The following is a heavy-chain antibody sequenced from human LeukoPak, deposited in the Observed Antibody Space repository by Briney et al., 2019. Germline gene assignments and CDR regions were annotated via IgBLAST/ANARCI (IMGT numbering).Heavy chain of an antibody. V-gene: IGHV4-59*08. CDR3: ARSGYAFGADAFDI. J-gene: IGHJ3*02. D-gene: IGHD3-16*01. Sequence: PSETLSLTCTVSGDSISRYYWGWIRQPPGKGLEGIVYVYYSGSTQYNPSLNSRVTISVATSKKQFSLRLTSVTAADTAVYYCARSGYAFGADAFDIWGQGAMVAVPS. CDR2: VYYSGST. CDR1: GDSISRYY.